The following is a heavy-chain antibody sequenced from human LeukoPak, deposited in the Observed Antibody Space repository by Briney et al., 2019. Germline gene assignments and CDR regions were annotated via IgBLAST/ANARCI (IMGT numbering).Heavy chain of an antibody. V-gene: IGHV1-18*01. CDR2: ISAYNGNT. CDR3: ARTHAIAARPSLADY. Sequence: GESLKISCKGSGYTFTSYGISWVRQAPGQGLEWMGWISAYNGNTNYAQKLQGRVTMTTDTSTSTAYMELRSLRSDDTAVYYCARTHAIAARPSLADYWGQGTLVTVSS. CDR1: GYTFTSYG. J-gene: IGHJ4*02. D-gene: IGHD6-6*01.